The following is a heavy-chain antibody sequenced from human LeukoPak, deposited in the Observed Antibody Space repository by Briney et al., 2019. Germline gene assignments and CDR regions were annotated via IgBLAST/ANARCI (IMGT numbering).Heavy chain of an antibody. J-gene: IGHJ4*02. CDR3: AKGEGSSWYEAFDY. V-gene: IGHV3-21*04. CDR1: GFTFSSYS. D-gene: IGHD6-13*01. CDR2: ISSSSSYI. Sequence: PGGSLRLSCAASGFTFSSYSMNWVRQAPGKGLEWVSSISSSSSYIYYADSVKGRFTISRDNAKNSLYLQMNSLRAEDTALYYCAKGEGSSWYEAFDYWGQGTLVTVSS.